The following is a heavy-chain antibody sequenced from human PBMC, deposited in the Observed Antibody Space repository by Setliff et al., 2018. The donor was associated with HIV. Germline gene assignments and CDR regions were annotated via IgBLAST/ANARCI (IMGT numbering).Heavy chain of an antibody. J-gene: IGHJ4*02. CDR1: GYTFTTHG. CDR3: ARVQWVVSSNVGLDY. D-gene: IGHD6-19*01. CDR2: ISGYSGNT. Sequence: ASVKVSCKASGYTFTTHGLSWVRQAPGEGLEWMGWISGYSGNTNYAQKFQDRVTMTTDTPTSTVYMELRSLRSDDTAVYYCARVQWVVSSNVGLDYWGQGTLVTVSS. V-gene: IGHV1-18*01.